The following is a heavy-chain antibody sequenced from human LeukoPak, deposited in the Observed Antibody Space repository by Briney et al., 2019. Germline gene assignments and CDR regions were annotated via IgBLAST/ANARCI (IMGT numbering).Heavy chain of an antibody. V-gene: IGHV3-64D*06. CDR3: ARYRVYFDY. CDR1: GFTFSTYV. CDR2: ISSNGDNT. Sequence: GGSLRLSCSVSGFTFSTYVMHWVRQAPGKGLEYVSAISSNGDNTYYADSVKGRFTISRDNSKNTLYLQMSSLRPDDTAVYYCARYRVYFDYWGQGTLVTVSS. J-gene: IGHJ4*02. D-gene: IGHD1-1*01.